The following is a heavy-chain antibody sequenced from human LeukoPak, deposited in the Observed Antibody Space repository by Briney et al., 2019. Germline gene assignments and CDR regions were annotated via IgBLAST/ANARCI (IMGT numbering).Heavy chain of an antibody. CDR3: AKHSSGWYGNWFDP. CDR1: GFTFSSYE. CDR2: ISSSGSTI. D-gene: IGHD6-19*01. J-gene: IGHJ5*02. Sequence: GGSLRLSCAASGFTFSSYEMNWVRQAPGKGLEWVSYISSSGSTIYYADSVKGRFTISRDNAKNSLYLQMNSLRAEDTAVYYCAKHSSGWYGNWFDPWGQGTLVTVSS. V-gene: IGHV3-48*03.